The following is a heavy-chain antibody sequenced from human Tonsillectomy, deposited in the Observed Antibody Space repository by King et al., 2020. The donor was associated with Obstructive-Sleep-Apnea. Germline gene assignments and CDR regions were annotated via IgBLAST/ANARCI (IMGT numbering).Heavy chain of an antibody. V-gene: IGHV4-59*01. D-gene: IGHD3-10*01. CDR2: IYYSGST. Sequence: QLQESGPGLVKPSETLSLTCTVSGGSISSYYWSWIRQPPGKGLEWIGYIYYSGSTNYTPSLKSRVTISVDTSKNPFSLKLSSVTAADTAVYYCARDYYGSGSYYNGDWFDPWGQGTLVTVSS. CDR3: ARDYYGSGSYYNGDWFDP. CDR1: GGSISSYY. J-gene: IGHJ5*02.